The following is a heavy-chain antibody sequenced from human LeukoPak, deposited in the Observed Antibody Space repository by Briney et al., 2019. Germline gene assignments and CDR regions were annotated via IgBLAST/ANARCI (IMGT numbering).Heavy chain of an antibody. CDR3: ARDVVAWNHAFDI. CDR2: LYHSGNT. Sequence: PSETLSLTCTVSGYSITSGYYWGWIRQPPGKGLEWIGSLYHSGNTYYNPSLKSRVTMSVDTSKNQFSLKLSSVTAADTAVYYCARDVVAWNHAFDIWGQGTVVTVSS. V-gene: IGHV4-38-2*02. D-gene: IGHD2-15*01. CDR1: GYSITSGYY. J-gene: IGHJ3*02.